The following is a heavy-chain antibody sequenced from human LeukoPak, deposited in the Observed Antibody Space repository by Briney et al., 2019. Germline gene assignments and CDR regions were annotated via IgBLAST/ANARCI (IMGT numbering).Heavy chain of an antibody. D-gene: IGHD3-22*01. CDR1: GGSISSYY. V-gene: IGHV4-59*01. Sequence: PSETLSLTCTVSGGSISSYYWSWIRQPPGKGLEWIGHIYSSGSTNYNPSLKSRVTISVDTSKNQFSLKLSSVTAADTAVYYCARNYDSSGYTAFGYWGRGTLLTVSS. CDR3: ARNYDSSGYTAFGY. CDR2: IYSSGST. J-gene: IGHJ4*02.